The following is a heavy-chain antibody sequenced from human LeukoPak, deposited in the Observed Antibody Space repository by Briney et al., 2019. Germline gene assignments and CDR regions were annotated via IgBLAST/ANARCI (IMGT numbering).Heavy chain of an antibody. CDR2: INPNSGST. V-gene: IGHV1-2*02. CDR3: ARDPGDWAYYFDY. J-gene: IGHJ4*02. D-gene: IGHD3/OR15-3a*01. Sequence: ASVKVSCKASGYTFTGYYMHWVRQAPGQGLEWMGWINPNSGSTNYAQKFQGRVTMTRDTSISTAYMELSRLRSDDTAVYYCARDPGDWAYYFDYWGQGTLVTVSS. CDR1: GYTFTGYY.